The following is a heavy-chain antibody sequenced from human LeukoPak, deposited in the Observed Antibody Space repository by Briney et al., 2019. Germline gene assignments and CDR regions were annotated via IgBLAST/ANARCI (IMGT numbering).Heavy chain of an antibody. D-gene: IGHD2-2*01. CDR3: AREAGYCSSTSCPRSDY. CDR1: GYTFTSYG. V-gene: IGHV1-18*01. Sequence: ASVKVSCKASGYTFTSYGISWVRQAPGQGLEWMGWISAYNGNTNCAQKLQGRVTMTTDTSTSTAYMELRSLRSDDTAVYYCAREAGYCSSTSCPRSDYWGQGTLVTVSS. J-gene: IGHJ4*02. CDR2: ISAYNGNT.